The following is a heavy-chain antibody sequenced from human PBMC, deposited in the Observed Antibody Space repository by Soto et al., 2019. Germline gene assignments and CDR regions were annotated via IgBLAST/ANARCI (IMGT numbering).Heavy chain of an antibody. CDR3: TRDPLDYTYGPDF. CDR2: IYHTGTT. J-gene: IGHJ4*02. D-gene: IGHD5-18*01. CDR1: GSSMSDYY. Sequence: QVQLQESGPGLVKPSGTLSLTCHVSGSSMSDYYWSWIRQSPGKGLEWFGYIYHTGTTNYNPSLNSRVTMAIDTSSNQFSLRVRSVTAADTAVYFCTRDPLDYTYGPDFWGQGTLVTVSS. V-gene: IGHV4-59*01.